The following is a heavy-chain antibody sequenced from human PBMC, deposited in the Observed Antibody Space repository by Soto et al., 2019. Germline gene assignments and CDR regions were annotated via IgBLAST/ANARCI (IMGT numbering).Heavy chain of an antibody. CDR3: AKDQRFLEWLLAGWYFDY. V-gene: IGHV3-23*01. J-gene: IGHJ4*02. CDR1: GFTFSSYA. CDR2: ISGSGGST. D-gene: IGHD3-3*01. Sequence: EVQLLESGGGLVQPGGSLRLSCAASGFTFSSYAMSWLRQAPGKGLEWVSAISGSGGSTYYADSVKGRFTISRDNSKNTLYLQMNSLRAEDTAVYYCAKDQRFLEWLLAGWYFDYWGQGTLVTVSS.